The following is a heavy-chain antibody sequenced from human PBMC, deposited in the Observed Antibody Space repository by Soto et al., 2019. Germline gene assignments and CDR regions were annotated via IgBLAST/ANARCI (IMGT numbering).Heavy chain of an antibody. V-gene: IGHV3-7*01. J-gene: IGHJ6*02. Sequence: LRLSCAASGFTFSSYWMSWVRQAPGKGLEWVANIKQDGSEKYYVDSVKGRFTISRDNAKNSLYLQMNSLRAEDTAVYYCARTPGYYDILTGYYMSGYYYYGMDVWGQGTTVTVSS. CDR3: ARTPGYYDILTGYYMSGYYYYGMDV. D-gene: IGHD3-9*01. CDR1: GFTFSSYW. CDR2: IKQDGSEK.